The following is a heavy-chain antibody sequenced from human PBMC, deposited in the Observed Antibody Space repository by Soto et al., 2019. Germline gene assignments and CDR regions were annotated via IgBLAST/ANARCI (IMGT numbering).Heavy chain of an antibody. CDR2: TNSDGSDT. V-gene: IGHV3-74*01. CDR3: ARDRGWSLFDY. J-gene: IGHJ4*02. D-gene: IGHD6-19*01. Sequence: EVQLVESGGGLVQPGGSLRLSCEASGFTFSSYWMYWVRQAQGKGLVWVSRTNSDGSDTSYADSVKGRFTISRDNAKNTLYLQMNSLRAEDTAVYYCARDRGWSLFDYWGQGTLVTVSS. CDR1: GFTFSSYW.